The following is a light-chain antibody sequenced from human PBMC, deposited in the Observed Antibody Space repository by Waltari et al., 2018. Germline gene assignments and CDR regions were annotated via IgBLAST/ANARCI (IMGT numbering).Light chain of an antibody. CDR3: SSYTTRRTVL. Sequence: QSALTQPASLSGSPGQSITFSCTGISSDVGGYNYVSSDQHHPGRAPKWIISEVTNRPAGVSKRFSASKTGNTASLTISGLQPEDAADYYCSSYTTRRTVLFGGGTKLTVL. V-gene: IGLV2-14*01. J-gene: IGLJ2*01. CDR1: SSDVGGYNY. CDR2: EVT.